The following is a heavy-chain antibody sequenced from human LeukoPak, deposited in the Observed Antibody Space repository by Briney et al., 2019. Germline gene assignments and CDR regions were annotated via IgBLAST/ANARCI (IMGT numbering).Heavy chain of an antibody. J-gene: IGHJ4*02. CDR2: ISYDGSNK. V-gene: IGHV3-30*18. Sequence: GGXXRXSCAXXGXXSXSYXMXXXRQAPGXGLEGGAVISYDGSNKYYAHSVKGRFTISRDNSKNTLYLQMNSLRAEDTAVYYCAKDLLNWAFALSISVDYWGQGTLVTVSS. CDR3: AKDLLNWAFALSISVDY. CDR1: GXXSXSYX. D-gene: IGHD7-27*01.